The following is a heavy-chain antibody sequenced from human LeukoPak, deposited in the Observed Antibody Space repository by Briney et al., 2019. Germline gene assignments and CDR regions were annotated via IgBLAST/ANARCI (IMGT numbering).Heavy chain of an antibody. V-gene: IGHV1-3*01. CDR3: ARVGPLRYFNRNTNYSDY. CDR1: GYTFTSYA. J-gene: IGHJ4*02. CDR2: INAGNGNT. D-gene: IGHD3-9*01. Sequence: ASVKVSCKASGYTFTSYAMHWVRQAPGQSLEWMGWINAGNGNTKYSQKFQGRVTITRDTSASTAYMELSSLRSEDTAVYYCARVGPLRYFNRNTNYSDYWGQGTLVTVSS.